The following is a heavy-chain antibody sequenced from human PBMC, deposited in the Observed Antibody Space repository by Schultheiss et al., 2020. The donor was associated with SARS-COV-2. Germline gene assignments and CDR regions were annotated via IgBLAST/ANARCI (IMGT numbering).Heavy chain of an antibody. CDR2: ISSSGSTI. Sequence: GSLRLSCAASGFTFSSYEMNWVRQAPGKGLEWVSYISSSGSTIYYADSVKGRFTISRDNAKNSLYLQMNSLRSEDTAVYYCARDVDSGWYLGAFDYWGQGTLVTVSS. J-gene: IGHJ4*02. CDR3: ARDVDSGWYLGAFDY. D-gene: IGHD6-19*01. CDR1: GFTFSSYE. V-gene: IGHV3-48*03.